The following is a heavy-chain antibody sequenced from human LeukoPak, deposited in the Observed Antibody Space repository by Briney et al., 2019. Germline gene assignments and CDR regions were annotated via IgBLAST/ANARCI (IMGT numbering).Heavy chain of an antibody. CDR1: AFTFSSYW. CDR3: ARIKEYGFDI. V-gene: IGHV3-7*01. J-gene: IGHJ3*02. CDR2: IKDDGSEK. Sequence: GGSLRLSCAGSAFTFSSYWMSWVRQAPGKGPEWVANIKDDGSEKYYLDSVKGRFTISSDNAKNSLYLQMNSLRAEDTAVYSCARIKEYGFDIWGQGTMVTVSS. D-gene: IGHD3-10*01.